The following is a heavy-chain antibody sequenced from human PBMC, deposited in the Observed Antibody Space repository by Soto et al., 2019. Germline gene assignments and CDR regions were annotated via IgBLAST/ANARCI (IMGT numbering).Heavy chain of an antibody. CDR2: MNPLNSDT. Sequence: QVQLVQSGAEVKKPGASVKVSCKASGYTFTTYSMHWVRQAPGQRLEWMGWMNPLNSDTKYSQRFQGRLTIIRDTSASTAYMELSSLRSEDTAIYYCARGNSGAFDIWGQGTMVTVSS. CDR1: GYTFTTYS. J-gene: IGHJ3*02. V-gene: IGHV1-3*01. D-gene: IGHD6-19*01. CDR3: ARGNSGAFDI.